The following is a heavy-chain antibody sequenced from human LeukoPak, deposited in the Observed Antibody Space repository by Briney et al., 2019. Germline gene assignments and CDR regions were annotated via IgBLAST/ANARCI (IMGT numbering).Heavy chain of an antibody. J-gene: IGHJ4*02. V-gene: IGHV3-9*01. CDR2: ISWNSGSI. D-gene: IGHD5-18*01. CDR3: AKDIGSSLSGDTAYDY. Sequence: PGGSLRLSCAASGFSFDDYAMHWVRQAPGKGLEWVSGISWNSGSIGYADSVKGRFTISRDNAKNSLYLQMNSLRAEDTALYYCAKDIGSSLSGDTAYDYWGQGTLVTVSS. CDR1: GFSFDDYA.